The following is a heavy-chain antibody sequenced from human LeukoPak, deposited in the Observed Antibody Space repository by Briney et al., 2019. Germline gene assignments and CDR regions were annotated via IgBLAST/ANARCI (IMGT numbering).Heavy chain of an antibody. CDR3: AKGSQLRIDY. CDR2: IRYDGSNK. J-gene: IGHJ4*02. V-gene: IGHV3-30*02. CDR1: GFTFSSYG. D-gene: IGHD5-18*01. Sequence: PGGSLRLSCAASGFTFSSYGMHWVRQAPGKGLEWVAFIRYDGSNKYYADSVKGRFTISRDNSKNTLYLQMNSLRAEDTAVYYCAKGSQLRIDYWGQGTLVTVSS.